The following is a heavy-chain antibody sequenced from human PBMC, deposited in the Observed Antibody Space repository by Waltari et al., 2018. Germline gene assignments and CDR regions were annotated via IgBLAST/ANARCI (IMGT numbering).Heavy chain of an antibody. CDR3: AREKAGQKYYYYMDV. J-gene: IGHJ6*03. V-gene: IGHV4-4*07. D-gene: IGHD6-13*01. Sequence: QVQLQESGPGLVKPSETLSLTCTVSGCSISSYYWSWIRQPAGKGLEWIGSIYTSGSTNYNPSLKSRVTMSVDTSKNQFSLKLSSVTAADTAVYYCAREKAGQKYYYYMDVWGKGTTVTVSS. CDR1: GCSISSYY. CDR2: IYTSGST.